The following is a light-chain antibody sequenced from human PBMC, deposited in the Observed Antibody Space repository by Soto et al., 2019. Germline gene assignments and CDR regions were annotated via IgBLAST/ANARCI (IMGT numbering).Light chain of an antibody. CDR2: DVS. CDR3: CSYAGSYTLGV. Sequence: QSALTQPRSVSGSPGQSVTISCTGTSNYNYVSWYQQHPGKAPKLMIYDVSRRPSGVPGRFSGSKSGNTASLTISGLQAEDEADYYCCSYAGSYTLGVFGGGTKLTVL. CDR1: SNYNY. V-gene: IGLV2-11*01. J-gene: IGLJ3*02.